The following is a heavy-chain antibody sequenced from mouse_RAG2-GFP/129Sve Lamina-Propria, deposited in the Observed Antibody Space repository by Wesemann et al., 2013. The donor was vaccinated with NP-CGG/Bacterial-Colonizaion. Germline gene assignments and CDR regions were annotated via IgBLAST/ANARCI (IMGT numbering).Heavy chain of an antibody. CDR3: AREDYYGSSHYYAMDY. V-gene: IGHV1-9*01. CDR2: ILPGSGST. CDR1: GYTFTGYW. Sequence: QVQLQQSGAELMKPGASVKLSCKATGYTFTGYWIEWVKQRPGHGLEWIGEILPGSGSTNYNEKFKGKATFTADTSSNTAYMQLSSLTTEDSAIYYCAREDYYGSSHYYAMDYWGQGTSVTVSS. J-gene: IGHJ4*01. D-gene: IGHD1-1*01.